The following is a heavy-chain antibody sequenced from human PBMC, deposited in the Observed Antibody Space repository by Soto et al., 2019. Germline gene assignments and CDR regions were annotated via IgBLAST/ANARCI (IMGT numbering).Heavy chain of an antibody. CDR1: GYTFTSYG. CDR3: ARVVVVPPYYYYYYGMDV. CDR2: ISAYNGNT. J-gene: IGHJ6*02. Sequence: ASVKVSCKASGYTFTSYGISWVRQAPGQGLEWMGWISAYNGNTNYAQKIQGRVTMTTDTSTSTAYMELRSLRSDDTAVYYCARVVVVPPYYYYYYGMDVWGQGTTVTVSS. D-gene: IGHD3-22*01. V-gene: IGHV1-18*01.